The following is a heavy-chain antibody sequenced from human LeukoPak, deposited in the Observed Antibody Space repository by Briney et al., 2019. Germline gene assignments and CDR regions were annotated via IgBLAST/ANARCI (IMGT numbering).Heavy chain of an antibody. CDR1: GFTFGNAW. J-gene: IGHJ4*02. V-gene: IGHV3-23*01. CDR3: AKDPGIQLWPYYFDY. Sequence: PGGSLRLSCAASGFTFGNAWMSWVRQAPGKGLEWVSTISGSGGSTYYADSVKGRFTISRDNSKNTLYLQMNSLRAEDTAVYYCAKDPGIQLWPYYFDYWGQGTLVTVSS. CDR2: ISGSGGST. D-gene: IGHD5-18*01.